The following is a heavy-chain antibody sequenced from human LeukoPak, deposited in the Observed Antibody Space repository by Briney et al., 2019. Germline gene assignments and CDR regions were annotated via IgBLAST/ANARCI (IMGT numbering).Heavy chain of an antibody. Sequence: SETLSLTCSVSGGSISSSSHYWDWIRQPPGEGLVWIGSIYYSGSTYYNPSLKSRVTISVDTSKNQFSLKLTSVTDADTAVYYCAKGGPEASAGLSWFDPWGQGTLVTVSS. J-gene: IGHJ5*02. CDR2: IYYSGST. V-gene: IGHV4-39*07. D-gene: IGHD1-14*01. CDR1: GGSISSSSHY. CDR3: AKGGPEASAGLSWFDP.